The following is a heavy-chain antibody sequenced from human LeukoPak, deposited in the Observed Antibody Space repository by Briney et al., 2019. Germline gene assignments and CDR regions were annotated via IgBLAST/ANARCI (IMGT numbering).Heavy chain of an antibody. CDR3: ARSLCSSTSCYTGDAFDI. D-gene: IGHD2-2*02. Sequence: SETPSLTCAVSGYSISSGYYWGWIRQPPGKGLEWIGSIYHSGSTYYNPSLKSRVTISVDTSKNQFSLKLSSVTAADTAVYYCARSLCSSTSCYTGDAFDIWGQGTMVTVSS. V-gene: IGHV4-38-2*01. J-gene: IGHJ3*02. CDR2: IYHSGST. CDR1: GYSISSGYY.